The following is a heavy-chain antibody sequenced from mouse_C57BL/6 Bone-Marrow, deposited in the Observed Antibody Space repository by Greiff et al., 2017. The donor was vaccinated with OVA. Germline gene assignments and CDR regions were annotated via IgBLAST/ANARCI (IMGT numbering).Heavy chain of an antibody. Sequence: VQLQQSGPELVKPGASVKISCKASGYTFTDYYMNWVKQSHGKSLEWIGDINPNNGGTSYNQKFKGKATLTVDKSSSTAYMELRSLTSEDSAVYYCARAPNWDTDYWGQGTTVTVSS. D-gene: IGHD4-1*01. CDR3: ARAPNWDTDY. CDR2: INPNNGGT. CDR1: GYTFTDYY. J-gene: IGHJ2*01. V-gene: IGHV1-26*01.